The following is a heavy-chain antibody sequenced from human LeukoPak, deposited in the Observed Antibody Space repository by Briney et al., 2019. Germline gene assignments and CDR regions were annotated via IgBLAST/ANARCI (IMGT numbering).Heavy chain of an antibody. D-gene: IGHD6-6*01. CDR3: ARDFSSSSSVYYYYYMDV. CDR2: IYYRGTT. Sequence: PSETLSLTCTVFGGSISSYYWGWIRQPPGKGLEWLGTIYYRGTTYYNPSLKSRVTISVDTSKNQFSLRLSSVTAADTAVYYCARDFSSSSSVYYYYYMDVWGKGTTVTVSS. V-gene: IGHV4-39*07. J-gene: IGHJ6*03. CDR1: GGSISSYY.